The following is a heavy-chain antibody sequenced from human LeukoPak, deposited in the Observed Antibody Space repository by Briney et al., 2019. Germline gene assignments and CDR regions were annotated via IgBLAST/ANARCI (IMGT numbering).Heavy chain of an antibody. CDR2: ISSSGSKI. Sequence: GSLRLSCAASGFTFSSYALTWVRQAPGKGLEWVSGISSSGSKIYDADSVKGRFTTSRDSSKNTLSLQMSSLRAEDTAIYYCARINGYYGFYAMDVWGQGTTVTVSS. CDR3: ARINGYYGFYAMDV. CDR1: GFTFSSYA. D-gene: IGHD3-10*01. V-gene: IGHV3-23*01. J-gene: IGHJ6*02.